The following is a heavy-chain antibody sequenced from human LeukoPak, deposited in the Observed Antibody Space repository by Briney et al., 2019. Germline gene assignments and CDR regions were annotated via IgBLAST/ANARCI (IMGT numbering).Heavy chain of an antibody. D-gene: IGHD3-10*01. CDR1: GITFSSYG. Sequence: GGSLRLSCAASGITFSSYGMHWVRQAPGKGLEWVTFIRYDGSNKYYADSVKGRFTTSRDNSKNTLYLQMDSLRAEDTAVYYCATLSGSYLKVDYWGQGTLVTVSS. J-gene: IGHJ4*02. CDR3: ATLSGSYLKVDY. CDR2: IRYDGSNK. V-gene: IGHV3-30*02.